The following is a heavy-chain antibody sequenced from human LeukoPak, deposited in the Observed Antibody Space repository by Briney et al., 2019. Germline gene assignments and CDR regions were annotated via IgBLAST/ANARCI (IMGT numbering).Heavy chain of an antibody. CDR2: ISHDGNNK. CDR1: GFTFSTYA. CDR3: AKDREDYCGGDCSFDY. J-gene: IGHJ4*02. D-gene: IGHD2-21*02. V-gene: IGHV3-30*18. Sequence: GGSLRRSCAASGFTFSTYAMHWVRQAPGKGLEWVAVISHDGNNKYFADSVKGRFTISRDNSKNTLYLQMNSLRAEDTAVFYCAKDREDYCGGDCSFDYWGRGTLVTVSS.